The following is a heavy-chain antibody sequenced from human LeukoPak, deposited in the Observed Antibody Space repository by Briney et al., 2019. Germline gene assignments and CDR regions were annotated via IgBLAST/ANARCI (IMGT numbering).Heavy chain of an antibody. J-gene: IGHJ4*02. CDR2: INPNGGDT. CDR1: GYNFPAYF. CDR3: ARVGFTTSWSNFDY. D-gene: IGHD2-2*01. Sequence: ASVKVSCKAAGYNFPAYFVHWVRQAPGQGLEWMGRINPNGGDTNYAQKFQGRVTMASDTSISSAYMELSSLISDDTAVYYCARVGFTTSWSNFDYWGQGTPVTVSS. V-gene: IGHV1-2*06.